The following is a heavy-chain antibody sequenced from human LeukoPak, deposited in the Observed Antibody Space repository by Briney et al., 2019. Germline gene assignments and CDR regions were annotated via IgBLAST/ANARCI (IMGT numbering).Heavy chain of an antibody. J-gene: IGHJ6*04. CDR3: ARSWRFCSGDSCYPIDY. Sequence: ASVKVSCKASGYTFTGYYMHWVRQAPGQGLEWMGWINPNSGGTNYAQKFRGRVTMTRDTSISTAYMELSRLRSDDTAVYYCARSWRFCSGDSCYPIDYWGKGTTVTVSS. V-gene: IGHV1-2*02. D-gene: IGHD2-15*01. CDR2: INPNSGGT. CDR1: GYTFTGYY.